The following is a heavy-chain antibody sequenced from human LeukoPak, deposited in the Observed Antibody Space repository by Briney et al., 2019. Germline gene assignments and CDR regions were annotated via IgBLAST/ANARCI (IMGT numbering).Heavy chain of an antibody. J-gene: IGHJ3*02. Sequence: PSETLSLTCAVYGGSFSGYYWSWIRQPPGKGLEWIGEINHSGSTNYNPSLKSRVTISVDTSKNQFSLKLSSVTAADTAVYYCARGPYYDFWSGYLTDAFDIWGQGTMVTVSS. CDR3: ARGPYYDFWSGYLTDAFDI. V-gene: IGHV4-34*01. D-gene: IGHD3-3*01. CDR1: GGSFSGYY. CDR2: INHSGST.